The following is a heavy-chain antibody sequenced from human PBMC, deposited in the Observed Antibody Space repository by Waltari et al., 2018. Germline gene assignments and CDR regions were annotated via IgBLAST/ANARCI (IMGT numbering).Heavy chain of an antibody. CDR1: GDSMTGSDF. J-gene: IGHJ4*02. CDR2: VHRTGRT. D-gene: IGHD2-15*01. V-gene: IGHV4-4*02. Sequence: QLQLHQSGPGLVKPSASLSLPCVVSGDSMTGSDFWSWVRQSPRKGLEWIGQVHRTGRTNYNPSLAGRVTVSIDTSNKQFSLTVSSPTAADTAIYYCARDRGRGLYLDSWGQGTLVTVSP. CDR3: ARDRGRGLYLDS.